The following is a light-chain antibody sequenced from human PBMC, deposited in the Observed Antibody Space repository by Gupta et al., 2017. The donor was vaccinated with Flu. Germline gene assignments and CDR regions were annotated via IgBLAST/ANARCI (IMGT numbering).Light chain of an antibody. Sequence: SYELTQLSSVSVSPGQTASIICSGDNLGTKDASWYQQKPGQASVLVVYQHTKRHSGITERFSGSHSGNTATLTISGTQAMDEADYYCQAWDSSTPYVFGPGTKVTVL. CDR3: QAWDSSTPYV. J-gene: IGLJ1*01. V-gene: IGLV3-1*01. CDR1: NLGTKD. CDR2: QHT.